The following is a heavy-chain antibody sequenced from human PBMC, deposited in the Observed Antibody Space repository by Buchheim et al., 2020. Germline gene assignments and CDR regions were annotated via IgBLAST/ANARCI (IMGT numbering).Heavy chain of an antibody. D-gene: IGHD1-26*01. CDR3: ARLRATGGPYFDY. CDR2: ISSSSSTI. CDR1: GFTFSSYS. J-gene: IGHJ4*02. Sequence: VQLVESGGGVVQPGRSLRLSCAASGFTFSSYSMNWVRQAPGKGLEWVSYISSSSSTIYYADSVKGRFTISRDNAKNSLYLQMNSLRAEDTAVYYCARLRATGGPYFDYWGQGTL. V-gene: IGHV3-48*01.